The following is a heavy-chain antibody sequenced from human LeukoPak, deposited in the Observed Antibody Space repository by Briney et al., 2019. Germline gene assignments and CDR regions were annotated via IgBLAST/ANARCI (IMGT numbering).Heavy chain of an antibody. CDR3: ARFALKTPPTD. Sequence: GGSLRLSCVAAGFTFSDYSMNWVRQAPGKGLEWVSSISSSGSYIYYADSVKGRFTISRDNAKNSLYLQMNSLRAEDTAVYYCARFALKTPPTDWGQGTLVTVSS. J-gene: IGHJ4*02. V-gene: IGHV3-21*01. CDR2: ISSSGSYI. CDR1: GFTFSDYS.